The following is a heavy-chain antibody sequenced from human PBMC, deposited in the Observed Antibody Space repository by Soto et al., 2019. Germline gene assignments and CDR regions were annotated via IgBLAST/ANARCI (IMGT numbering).Heavy chain of an antibody. CDR3: ARDSLGYCTSTSCYWSEDY. D-gene: IGHD2-2*01. CDR1: GFTFSSHA. CDR2: ISSTSSTK. J-gene: IGHJ4*02. V-gene: IGHV3-48*04. Sequence: HPGGSLRLSCAGSGFTFSSHAMTWVRQAPGKGLEWVSFISSTSSTKDYADSVKGRFTISRDNAKNSLYLQMYSLRAEDTAVYYCARDSLGYCTSTSCYWSEDYWGQGTLVTVSS.